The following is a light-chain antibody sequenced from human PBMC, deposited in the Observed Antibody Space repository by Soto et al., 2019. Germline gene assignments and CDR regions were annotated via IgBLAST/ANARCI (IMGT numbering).Light chain of an antibody. J-gene: IGLJ3*02. CDR3: LLYISGGTWV. Sequence: QTVVTQEPSFSVSPGGTVTLTCGLNSGSVSTNYYPAWYQQTPGQAPRALIYHTNTRSSGVPDRFSGSILGTKAALTISGAQADDESDYYCLLYISGGTWVFGGGTKVTVL. CDR1: SGSVSTNYY. CDR2: HTN. V-gene: IGLV8-61*01.